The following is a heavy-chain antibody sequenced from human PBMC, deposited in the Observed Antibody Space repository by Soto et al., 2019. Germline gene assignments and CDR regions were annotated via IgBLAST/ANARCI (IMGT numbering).Heavy chain of an antibody. D-gene: IGHD3-10*01. CDR1: GYTFTTYY. V-gene: IGHV1-46*01. J-gene: IGHJ6*02. CDR3: ARAGRPGNYESYYYYGMDV. CDR2: INPSGGSI. Sequence: ASVKVSCKASGYTFTTYYIHWVRQAPGQGLEWMGVINPSGGSINYAQKFQGRVTMTRDTSTSTVYMELSSLRDEDTAVYYCARAGRPGNYESYYYYGMDVWGQGTTVTVSS.